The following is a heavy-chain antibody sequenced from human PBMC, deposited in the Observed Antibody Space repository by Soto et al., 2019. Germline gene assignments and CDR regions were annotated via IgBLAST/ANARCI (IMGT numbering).Heavy chain of an antibody. V-gene: IGHV4-61*08. Sequence: SETLSLTCTVSGGSISSGDYYWSWIRQPPGKGLEWIGYIYYSGSTNYNPSLKSRVTISVDTSKNQFSLKLRSVTAADTAVYYCARDLNYYFDYWGQGTLVTVSS. CDR2: IYYSGST. CDR3: ARDLNYYFDY. CDR1: GGSISSGDYY. J-gene: IGHJ4*02. D-gene: IGHD1-20*01.